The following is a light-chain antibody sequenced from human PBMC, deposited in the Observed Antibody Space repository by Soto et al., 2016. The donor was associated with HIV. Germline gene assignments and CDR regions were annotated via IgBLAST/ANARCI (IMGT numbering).Light chain of an antibody. V-gene: IGLV3-21*03. J-gene: IGLJ1*01. Sequence: SYELTQSPSVSVAPGKTARIACGGNNIGSKSVHWYQQKPGQAPVLVVYDNTDRPSGIPERFSGSNSGNTATLTISRVEAGDAADYYCQVWDISSDHRVFGTGTKVTVL. CDR3: QVWDISSDHRV. CDR2: DNT. CDR1: NIGSKS.